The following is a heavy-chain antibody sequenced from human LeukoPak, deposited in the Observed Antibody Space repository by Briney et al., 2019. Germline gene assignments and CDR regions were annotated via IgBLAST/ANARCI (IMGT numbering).Heavy chain of an antibody. V-gene: IGHV4-61*01. Sequence: SETLSLTCTVSGGSFSSGTYYWSWIRQPPGKGLEWIGYIYYSGGTNYNPSLKSRVTISIDTSKNQFSLKLSSVTAADTAVYYCARDRVRGNANPYFDYWGQGTLVTVSS. CDR3: ARDRVRGNANPYFDY. D-gene: IGHD1-1*01. J-gene: IGHJ4*02. CDR2: IYYSGGT. CDR1: GGSFSSGTYY.